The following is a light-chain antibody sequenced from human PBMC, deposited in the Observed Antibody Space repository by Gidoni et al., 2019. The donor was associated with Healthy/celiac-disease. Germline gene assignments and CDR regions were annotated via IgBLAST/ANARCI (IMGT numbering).Light chain of an antibody. J-gene: IGKJ4*01. Sequence: ELVMTQSPATLSVSPGARATLSCRASQSVSSNLAWYQQKPGQAPRLLIYGASPRATGIPARCSGSGSGTEFTLTISSLQSEDFAVYYCQQYNNWPPLTFGGGTKVEIK. CDR2: GAS. CDR1: QSVSSN. CDR3: QQYNNWPPLT. V-gene: IGKV3-15*01.